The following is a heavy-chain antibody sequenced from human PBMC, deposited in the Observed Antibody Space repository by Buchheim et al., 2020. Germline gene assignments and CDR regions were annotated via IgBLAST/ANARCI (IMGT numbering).Heavy chain of an antibody. V-gene: IGHV3-23*01. J-gene: IGHJ4*02. CDR1: GFTFNNSG. CDR3: AKRNTAMFFDY. CDR2: ISVSGGST. Sequence: EVQLLESGGGLVQPGGSLRLSCVASGFTFNNSGMSWARQAPGKGLEWVSGISVSGGSTSYADSVKGRFTISRDNSKKILYLQMNSLRAEDTAVYYCAKRNTAMFFDYWGQGTL. D-gene: IGHD5-18*01.